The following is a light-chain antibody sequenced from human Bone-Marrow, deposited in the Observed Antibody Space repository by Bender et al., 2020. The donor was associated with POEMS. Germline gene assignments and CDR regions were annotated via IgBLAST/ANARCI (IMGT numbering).Light chain of an antibody. CDR3: NSRDSSGDPDVV. Sequence: QSALTQPRSVSGSPGQSVTISCTGTSSDVGSYDHVSWYQQHPGKAPKLIIFDVIKRPSGVPDRFSASKSGNTASLTISGLQAEDEADYYCNSRDSSGDPDVVFGGGTKLTVL. CDR1: SSDVGSYDH. V-gene: IGLV2-11*01. CDR2: DVI. J-gene: IGLJ2*01.